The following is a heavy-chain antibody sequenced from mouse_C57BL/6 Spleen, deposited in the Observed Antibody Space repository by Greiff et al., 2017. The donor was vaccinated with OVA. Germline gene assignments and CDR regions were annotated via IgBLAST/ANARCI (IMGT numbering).Heavy chain of an antibody. J-gene: IGHJ4*01. D-gene: IGHD2-5*01. CDR1: GFTFSDYG. CDR2: ISNLAYSI. CDR3: ARLYSNYYAMDY. V-gene: IGHV5-15*01. Sequence: EVHLVESGGGLVQPGGSLKLSCAASGFTFSDYGMAWVRQAPRKGPEWVAFISNLAYSIYYADTVTGRFTISRENAKNTLYLEMSSLRSEDTAMYYCARLYSNYYAMDYWGQGTSVTVSS.